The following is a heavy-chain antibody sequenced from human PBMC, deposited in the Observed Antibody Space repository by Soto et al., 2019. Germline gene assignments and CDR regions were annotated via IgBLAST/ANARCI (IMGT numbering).Heavy chain of an antibody. D-gene: IGHD3-10*01. CDR3: ARGKGYYGSGSYDDY. V-gene: IGHV1-69*02. CDR2: IIPILGIA. Sequence: QVQLVQSGAEVKKPGSSVKVSCKASGGTFSSYTISWVRQAPGQGLEWMGRIIPILGIANYAQKFQGRVTITADKATSTAYMELSSLRSEDTAVYYCARGKGYYGSGSYDDYWGQGTLVTVSS. CDR1: GGTFSSYT. J-gene: IGHJ4*02.